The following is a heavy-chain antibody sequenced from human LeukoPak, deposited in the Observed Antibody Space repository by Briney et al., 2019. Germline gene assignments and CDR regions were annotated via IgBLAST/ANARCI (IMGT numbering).Heavy chain of an antibody. J-gene: IGHJ6*03. CDR3: ARDRRLRFLEWPLYYYYMDV. CDR1: GFTFDDYG. Sequence: PGGSLRLSCAASGFTFDDYGMSWVRQAPGKGLEWVSGINWNGGSTGYADSVKGRFTISRDNAKNSLYLQMNSLRAEDTALYYCARDRRLRFLEWPLYYYYMDVWGKGTTVTVSS. CDR2: INWNGGST. V-gene: IGHV3-20*04. D-gene: IGHD3-3*01.